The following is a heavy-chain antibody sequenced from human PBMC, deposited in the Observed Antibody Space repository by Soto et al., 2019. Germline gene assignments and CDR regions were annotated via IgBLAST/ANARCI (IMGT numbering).Heavy chain of an antibody. CDR2: IYWDDDK. CDR3: AHSRGGSSWYLGGFVGPDYYYYYMDV. Sequence: SGPTLVKPTQTLTLTCTFSGFSLSTSGVGVGWIRQPPGKALEWLALIYWDDDKRYSPSLKSRLTITKDTSKNQVVLTMTNMDPVDTATYYCAHSRGGSSWYLGGFVGPDYYYYYMDVWGKGTTVTVSS. D-gene: IGHD6-13*01. V-gene: IGHV2-5*02. CDR1: GFSLSTSGVG. J-gene: IGHJ6*03.